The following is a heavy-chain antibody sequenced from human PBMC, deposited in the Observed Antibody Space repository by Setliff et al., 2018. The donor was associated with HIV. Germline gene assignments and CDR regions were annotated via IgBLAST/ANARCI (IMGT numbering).Heavy chain of an antibody. J-gene: IGHJ4*02. CDR2: IKNRANGGTT. Sequence: PGESLKISCAASGFTFSDAWMSWVRQAPGKGLEWVARIKNRANGGTTHYAAPVNGRFTISRDDSKNTLYLQMNSLKTEDTAVYYCSTDLPSSGFFPDYWGQGTLVTV. CDR3: STDLPSSGFFPDY. V-gene: IGHV3-15*01. D-gene: IGHD6-19*01. CDR1: GFTFSDAW.